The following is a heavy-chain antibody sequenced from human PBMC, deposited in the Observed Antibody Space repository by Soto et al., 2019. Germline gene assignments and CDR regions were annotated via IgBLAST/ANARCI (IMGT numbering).Heavy chain of an antibody. J-gene: IGHJ4*02. D-gene: IGHD1-1*01. Sequence: QVQLQQWGAGLLKPSETLSLTCAVYGGSFSDYYWSWIRQPPGKGLEWIGEINHSGSTNYNPSLKSRVNISVDTSKNQFSLKLSSVTAADTAVYYCARGYKEAEPWNWGQGTLVTVSS. CDR2: INHSGST. CDR1: GGSFSDYY. CDR3: ARGYKEAEPWN. V-gene: IGHV4-34*01.